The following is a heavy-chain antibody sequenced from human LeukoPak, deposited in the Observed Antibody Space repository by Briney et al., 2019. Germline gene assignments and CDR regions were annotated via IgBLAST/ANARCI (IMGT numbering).Heavy chain of an antibody. V-gene: IGHV1-2*02. J-gene: IGHJ5*02. D-gene: IGHD3-10*01. CDR2: INPNSGGT. Sequence: GASVKVSCKASGYTFTAYYIHWVRQAPGQGPEWMGWINPNSGGTNYAQKFQGRVTMTRDTSISTAYMELSRLRSDDTAVYYCARVAFAMVRGVKNWFDPWGQGTLVTVSS. CDR3: ARVAFAMVRGVKNWFDP. CDR1: GYTFTAYY.